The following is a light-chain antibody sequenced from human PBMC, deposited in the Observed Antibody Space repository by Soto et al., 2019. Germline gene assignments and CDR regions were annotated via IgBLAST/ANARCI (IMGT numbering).Light chain of an antibody. J-gene: IGKJ1*01. V-gene: IGKV1-5*03. Sequence: DIQMTHSPSTLSGSVGDRVTITCRASQTISSWLAWDQQKPGKAPKLLIYKASTLKSGVPSRFSGSGSGTEFTLTISSLQPDDFANYYCQHYNSYSEAFGQGTKVE. CDR2: KAS. CDR3: QHYNSYSEA. CDR1: QTISSW.